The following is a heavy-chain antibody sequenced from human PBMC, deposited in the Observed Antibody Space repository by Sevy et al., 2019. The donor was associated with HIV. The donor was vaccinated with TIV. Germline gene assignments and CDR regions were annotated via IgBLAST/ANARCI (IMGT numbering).Heavy chain of an antibody. CDR1: GFTFQTFG. Sequence: GGSLRLSCSAFGFTFQTFGMHWVRQAPGKGPEWLAVISYDGSSQNYAYSVKGRFTISRDNSKNLLFLQMNSLIPKDTAVYFCTKESLRGTYIRGDFDHWGQGTLVTVSS. J-gene: IGHJ4*02. V-gene: IGHV3-30*18. CDR2: ISYDGSSQ. CDR3: TKESLRGTYIRGDFDH. D-gene: IGHD3-10*02.